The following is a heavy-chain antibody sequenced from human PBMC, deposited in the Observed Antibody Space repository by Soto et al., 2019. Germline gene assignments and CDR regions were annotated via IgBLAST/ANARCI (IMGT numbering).Heavy chain of an antibody. CDR3: ANPPYY. V-gene: IGHV4-34*01. J-gene: IGHJ4*02. Sequence: SETLSLTCAVYGGSFSGYYWSWIRQPPGKGLEWIGEINHSGSTNYNPSLKSRVTISVDTSKNQFSLKLSSVTAADTAVYYCANPPYYWGQGTLVTVSS. CDR1: GGSFSGYY. CDR2: INHSGST.